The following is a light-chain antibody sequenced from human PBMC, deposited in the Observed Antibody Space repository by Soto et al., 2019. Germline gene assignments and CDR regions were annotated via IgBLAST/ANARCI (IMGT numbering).Light chain of an antibody. CDR3: SSYTSSSTPCV. J-gene: IGLJ1*01. Sequence: QSVLTQPASVSGSAGQSITISCTGTSSDVGGYNYVSWYQQHPGKAPKLMIYEVSNRPSGVSNRFSGSKSGNTASLTISGLXAEDEADYYCSSYTSSSTPCVFGTGTKVTVL. V-gene: IGLV2-14*01. CDR2: EVS. CDR1: SSDVGGYNY.